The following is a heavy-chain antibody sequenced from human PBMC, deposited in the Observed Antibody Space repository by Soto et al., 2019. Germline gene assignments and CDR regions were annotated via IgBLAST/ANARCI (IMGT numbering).Heavy chain of an antibody. CDR2: IIPIFGTA. Sequence: SVKVSCKASGGTFSSYAISWVRQAPGQGLEWMGGIIPIFGTANYAQKFQGRVTITADESTSTAYMELSSLRSEDTAVYYCARDTAMVRGSYYYGMDVWGQGTTVTVSS. J-gene: IGHJ6*02. CDR1: GGTFSSYA. D-gene: IGHD5-18*01. V-gene: IGHV1-69*13. CDR3: ARDTAMVRGSYYYGMDV.